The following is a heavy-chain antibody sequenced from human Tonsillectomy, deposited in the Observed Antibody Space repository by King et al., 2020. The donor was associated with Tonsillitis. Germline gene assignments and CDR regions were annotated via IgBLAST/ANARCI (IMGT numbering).Heavy chain of an antibody. CDR2: IIPIFGTA. J-gene: IGHJ5*02. V-gene: IGHV1-69*01. CDR3: ARGPGLAGAAINWFDP. Sequence: QLVQSGAEVKKPGSSVKVSCKAFGVTFSSYAISWVRQAPGQGLEWMGGIIPIFGTANYAQKFQGRVTITADESTSTAYMELSRLSSEDTAVYYCARGPGLAGAAINWFDPWGQGTLVTVSS. D-gene: IGHD6-19*01. CDR1: GVTFSSYA.